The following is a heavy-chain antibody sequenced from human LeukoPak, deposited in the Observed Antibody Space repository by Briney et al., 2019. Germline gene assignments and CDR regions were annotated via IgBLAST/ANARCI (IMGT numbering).Heavy chain of an antibody. CDR2: LIPIFGTA. D-gene: IGHD2-2*01. Sequence: SVTLSCKASGDTFSSYAIRWVPQAPGQGLQWMGGLIPIFGTANYAQKFQGRVTTTADESTSTAYMELSSLRSEDTAVYYCARSCSSTSCYEGWSDPWGQGTLVTVSS. J-gene: IGHJ5*02. CDR3: ARSCSSTSCYEGWSDP. CDR1: GDTFSSYA. V-gene: IGHV1-69*13.